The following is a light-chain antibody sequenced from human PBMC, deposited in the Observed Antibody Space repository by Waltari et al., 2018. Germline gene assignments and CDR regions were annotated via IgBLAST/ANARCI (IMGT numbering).Light chain of an antibody. V-gene: IGKV1-39*01. CDR3: QQSYNTPWT. CDR2: AAS. Sequence: DIQMTQSPSSLSASVGDRVTITCRASQSISSYLNWYQQKPGKAPKLLIYAASSLQSGVPSRFSGSGSETDFTLTISSLQPEDFATYYCQQSYNTPWTFGQGTKVEIK. CDR1: QSISSY. J-gene: IGKJ1*01.